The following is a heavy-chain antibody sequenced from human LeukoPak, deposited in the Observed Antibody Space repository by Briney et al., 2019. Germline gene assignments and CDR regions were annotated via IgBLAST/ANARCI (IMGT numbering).Heavy chain of an antibody. CDR2: MSADSATT. CDR1: GFNFGSYS. Sequence: GGSLRLSCAASGFNFGSYSMTWVRQAPGKGLEWVSVMSADSATTFYADSVKGRFTISRDNAKNTVFLQMSSLRDEDTAVYYCAKDSSGYYYLYWGQGTLVTVSS. J-gene: IGHJ4*02. CDR3: AKDSSGYYYLY. D-gene: IGHD3-22*01. V-gene: IGHV3-23*01.